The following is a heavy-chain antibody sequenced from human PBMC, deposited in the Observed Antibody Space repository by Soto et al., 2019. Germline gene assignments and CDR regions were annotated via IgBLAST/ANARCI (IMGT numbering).Heavy chain of an antibody. D-gene: IGHD7-27*01. J-gene: IGHJ4*02. CDR2: ISSTTNYI. V-gene: IGHV3-21*06. CDR3: ARESEDLTSNFDY. Sequence: GGSLRLSCAASGFTFTRYSMNWVRQAPGKGLEWVSSISSTTNYIYYGDSMKGRFTISRDNAKNSPYLEMNSRRAEDTAVYYCARESEDLTSNFDYWGQGTLVTV. CDR1: GFTFTRYS.